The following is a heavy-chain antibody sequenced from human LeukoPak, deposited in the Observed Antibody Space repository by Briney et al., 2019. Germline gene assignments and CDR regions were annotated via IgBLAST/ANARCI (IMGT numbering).Heavy chain of an antibody. CDR1: GYSISSGYY. Sequence: SETLSLTCGVSGYSISSGYYWGWIRQPPGKGLEWIGSIYHSGSTYYNPSLKSRVTISVDTSKNQFSLKLNSVTAADTAVYYCAREKATEGYGMDVWGKGTTVTVSS. CDR2: IYHSGST. V-gene: IGHV4-38-2*02. J-gene: IGHJ6*04. CDR3: AREKATEGYGMDV.